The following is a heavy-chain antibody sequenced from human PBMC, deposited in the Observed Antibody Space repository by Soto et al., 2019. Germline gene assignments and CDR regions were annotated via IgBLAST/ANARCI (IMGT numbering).Heavy chain of an antibody. CDR3: VRDAMGDFPIDH. Sequence: EVQLVESGGGLVQPGGSLRLSCAASGFTFSNYWMHWVRQAPGKGLGWVSRINTDGRSTTYADSVKGRFTISRDNAKNTLDLQMNSLRAEDTAVYYCVRDAMGDFPIDHWGQGTLVTVSS. J-gene: IGHJ4*02. V-gene: IGHV3-74*01. CDR1: GFTFSNYW. D-gene: IGHD3-16*01. CDR2: INTDGRST.